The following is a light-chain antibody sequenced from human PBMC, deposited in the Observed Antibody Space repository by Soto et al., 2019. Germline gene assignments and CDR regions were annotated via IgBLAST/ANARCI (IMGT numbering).Light chain of an antibody. V-gene: IGKV3-20*01. CDR2: GAS. CDR1: QSVSSSY. J-gene: IGKJ1*01. CDR3: QQYGSSPPWT. Sequence: EIVLTQSPGTLSLSPGERATLSCRASQSVSSSYLAWYQQKPGQAPRLLIYGASSRATGIPDRFSGSGSGTDFTLTISRLEPEDGAVYYCQQYGSSPPWTFGQGTNVEIK.